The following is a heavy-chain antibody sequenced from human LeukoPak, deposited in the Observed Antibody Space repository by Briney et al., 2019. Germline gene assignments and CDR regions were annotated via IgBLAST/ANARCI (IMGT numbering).Heavy chain of an antibody. CDR2: INHSGST. Sequence: SETLSLTCAVYGGSFSGYYWSWIRQPPGKGLEWVGEINHSGSTNYNPSLKSRVTISVDTSKNQFSLNLSSVTAADTAVYYCPRHRLQYLFDYWGQGTLVTVSS. CDR1: GGSFSGYY. D-gene: IGHD5-24*01. V-gene: IGHV4-34*01. J-gene: IGHJ4*01. CDR3: PRHRLQYLFDY.